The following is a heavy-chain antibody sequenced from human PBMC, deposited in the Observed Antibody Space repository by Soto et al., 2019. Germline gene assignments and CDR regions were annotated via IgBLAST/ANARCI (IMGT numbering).Heavy chain of an antibody. CDR1: GYSFTSYW. CDR2: IYPGDSDT. CDR3: ARHSRNYFANDAFDI. D-gene: IGHD1-7*01. J-gene: IGHJ3*02. Sequence: GESLKISCKGSGYSFTSYWIGWVRQMPGKGLEWMGIIYPGDSDTRYSPSFQGQVTISADKSITTAYLQRSSLKASDTAMYYCARHSRNYFANDAFDIWGQGTMVTVSS. V-gene: IGHV5-51*01.